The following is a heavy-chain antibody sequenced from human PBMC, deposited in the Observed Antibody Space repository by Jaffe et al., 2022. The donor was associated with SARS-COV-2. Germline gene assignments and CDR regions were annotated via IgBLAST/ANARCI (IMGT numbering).Heavy chain of an antibody. CDR2: ISWNSGSI. J-gene: IGHJ4*02. CDR1: GFNFDDYA. V-gene: IGHV3-9*01. D-gene: IGHD2-15*01. Sequence: EVQLVESGGGLVQPGRSLRLSCAASGFNFDDYAMHWVRQAPGKGLEWVSGISWNSGSIGYADSVKGRFTISRDNAKNSLYLQMNSLRDEDTALYYCAKDLGYCSADSCYSVWRGLDYWGQGTLVTVSS. CDR3: AKDLGYCSADSCYSVWRGLDY.